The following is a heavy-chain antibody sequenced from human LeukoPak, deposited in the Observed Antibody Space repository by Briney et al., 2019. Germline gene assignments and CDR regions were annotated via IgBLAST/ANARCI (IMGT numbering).Heavy chain of an antibody. Sequence: ASVKVSYKASGYTFTSYDINWVRQATGQGLEWMGWMNPNSGNTGYAQKFQGRVTMTRNTSISTAYMELSSLRSEDTAVYYCARRSYYGSGSYPDFDYWGQGTLVTVSS. D-gene: IGHD3-10*01. V-gene: IGHV1-8*01. J-gene: IGHJ4*02. CDR1: GYTFTSYD. CDR3: ARRSYYGSGSYPDFDY. CDR2: MNPNSGNT.